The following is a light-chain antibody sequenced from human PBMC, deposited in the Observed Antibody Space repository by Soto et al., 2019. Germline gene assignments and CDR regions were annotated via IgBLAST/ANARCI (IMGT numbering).Light chain of an antibody. CDR2: DVS. CDR3: SSYTNIDTWV. V-gene: IGLV2-14*03. Sequence: QSVLTQPASLSGSPGQSITITCTGTSSDVGGYNYVSWYQQHPGKAPKVLISDVSNRPSWISNRFSCSNSCNTASLTIPWLQAEDEADYYCSSYTNIDTWVFGPGTKATVL. J-gene: IGLJ1*01. CDR1: SSDVGGYNY.